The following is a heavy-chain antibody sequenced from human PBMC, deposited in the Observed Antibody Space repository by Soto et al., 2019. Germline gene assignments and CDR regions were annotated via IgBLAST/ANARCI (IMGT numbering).Heavy chain of an antibody. CDR3: ATHDGWDLNWFDS. V-gene: IGHV1-8*01. CDR2: VNPNRANT. J-gene: IGHJ5*01. Sequence: QVQLVQSGAEVKKPGASVKVSCKASGYRFSNYDMNWVRQAPGQGLEWMGWVNPNRANTGYAQKCRGSLPMTTNTSITTAFMELSSMTSEDTAVYYCATHDGWDLNWFDSWGQGTLVTVSS. CDR1: GYRFSNYD. D-gene: IGHD6-19*01.